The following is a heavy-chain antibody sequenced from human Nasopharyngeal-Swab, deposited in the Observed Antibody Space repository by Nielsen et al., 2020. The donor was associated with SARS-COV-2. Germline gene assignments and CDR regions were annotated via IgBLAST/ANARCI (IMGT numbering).Heavy chain of an antibody. CDR3: ARVPRFGDSYYYMDV. CDR1: GYTFTSYY. Sequence: ASVKVSCKVSGYTFTSYYMHWVRQAPGQGLEWMGIINPSGGSTTYAQRFQGRVTMTRDTSTSTVYMELSSLRSEDTAVYYCARVPRFGDSYYYMDVWGKGTTVTVSS. J-gene: IGHJ6*03. D-gene: IGHD3-10*01. CDR2: INPSGGST. V-gene: IGHV1-46*01.